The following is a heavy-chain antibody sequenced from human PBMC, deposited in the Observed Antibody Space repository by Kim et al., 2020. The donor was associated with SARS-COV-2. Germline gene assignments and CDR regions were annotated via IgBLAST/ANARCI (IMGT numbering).Heavy chain of an antibody. J-gene: IGHJ6*02. CDR1: GFTFSSYG. Sequence: GGSLRLSCAASGFTFSSYGMHWVRQAPGKGLEWGAVIWYDGSNKYYADSVKGRFTISRDNSKNTLYLQMNSLRAEDTAVYYCARERGEEPLSAYYYGMDVWGQGTPVTVSS. V-gene: IGHV3-33*01. D-gene: IGHD3-16*01. CDR2: IWYDGSNK. CDR3: ARERGEEPLSAYYYGMDV.